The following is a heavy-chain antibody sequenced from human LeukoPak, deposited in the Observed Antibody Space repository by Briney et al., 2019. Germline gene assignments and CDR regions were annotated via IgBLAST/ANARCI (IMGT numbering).Heavy chain of an antibody. CDR3: ARVKAVGVPVAIDGYFDYGMDV. V-gene: IGHV1-69*08. Sequence: SLKVSCKVSGGTFSKNSISWVRQAPGQGLEWMARTIPIVGGEHYAQTVQGRVTITADMSTSTAYMDLSSLRSEDTAVYYCARVKAVGVPVAIDGYFDYGMDVWGQGTTVIVSS. CDR1: GGTFSKNS. J-gene: IGHJ6*02. CDR2: TIPIVGGE. D-gene: IGHD4-17*01.